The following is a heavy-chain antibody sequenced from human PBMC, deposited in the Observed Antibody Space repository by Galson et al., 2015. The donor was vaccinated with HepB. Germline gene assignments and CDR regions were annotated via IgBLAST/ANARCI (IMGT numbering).Heavy chain of an antibody. D-gene: IGHD3-22*01. J-gene: IGHJ1*01. Sequence: SVKVSCKASGYTFTSYAMHWVRQAPGQRLEWMGWINAGNGNTKYSQKFQGRVTITRDTSASTAYMELSSLRSEDTAVYYCAGEGAYYYDSSGYPQHWGQGTLVTVSS. CDR3: AGEGAYYYDSSGYPQH. CDR1: GYTFTSYA. CDR2: INAGNGNT. V-gene: IGHV1-3*01.